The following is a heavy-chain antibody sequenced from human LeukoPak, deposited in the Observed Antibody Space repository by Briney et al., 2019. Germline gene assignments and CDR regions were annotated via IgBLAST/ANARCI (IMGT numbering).Heavy chain of an antibody. CDR1: GFTFSSYE. CDR2: ISSSGSTI. Sequence: GGSLRLSCAASGFTFSSYEMNWVRQARGKGLEWVSYISSSGSTIYYADSVKGRFTISRDNAKNSLYLQMTSLRAEDTAVYYCARVGGSYGFLSQKPRYFQHWGQGTLVTVSS. V-gene: IGHV3-48*03. CDR3: ARVGGSYGFLSQKPRYFQH. D-gene: IGHD1-26*01. J-gene: IGHJ1*01.